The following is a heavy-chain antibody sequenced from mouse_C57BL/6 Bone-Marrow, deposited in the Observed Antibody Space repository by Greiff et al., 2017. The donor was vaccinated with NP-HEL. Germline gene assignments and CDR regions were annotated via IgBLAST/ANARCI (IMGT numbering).Heavy chain of an antibody. Sequence: VQLQQSGPELVKPGASVKISCKASGYTFTDYYMNWVKQSHGKSLEWIGDINPNNGGTSYNQKFKGKATLTVDKSSSTAYMELRSLTSEDSAVYYCAIRPGSSYWYFDVWGTGTTVTVSS. CDR2: INPNNGGT. CDR1: GYTFTDYY. D-gene: IGHD1-1*01. CDR3: AIRPGSSYWYFDV. V-gene: IGHV1-26*01. J-gene: IGHJ1*03.